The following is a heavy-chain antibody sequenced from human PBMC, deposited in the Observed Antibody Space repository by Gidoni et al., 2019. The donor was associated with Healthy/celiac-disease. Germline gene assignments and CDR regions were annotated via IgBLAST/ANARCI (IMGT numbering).Heavy chain of an antibody. CDR1: GFTFSSYD. CDR2: IGTAGDT. V-gene: IGHV3-13*01. D-gene: IGHD2-21*02. Sequence: EVQLVESGGGLVQPGGSLRLSCAASGFTFSSYDMHWVRQATGKGLECVSAIGTAGDTYYPGSVKGRFTISRENAKNSLYLQMNSLRAGDTAVYYCARRAYCGGDCYLHYWYFDLWGRGTLVTVSS. CDR3: ARRAYCGGDCYLHYWYFDL. J-gene: IGHJ2*01.